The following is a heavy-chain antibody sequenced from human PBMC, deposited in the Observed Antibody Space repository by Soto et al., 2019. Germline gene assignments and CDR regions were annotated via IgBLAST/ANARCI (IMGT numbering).Heavy chain of an antibody. V-gene: IGHV3-48*02. CDR3: ARDSSSYNWFDP. CDR1: GFTFSSYS. D-gene: IGHD6-13*01. Sequence: EVQVVESGGGLVQPGGSLRLSCAASGFTFSSYSMNWVRQAPGKGLEWVSYISSSSSTIYYADSVKGRFTISRDNAKNSLYLQINSLRDEDTAVYYCARDSSSYNWFDPWGQGTLVTVSS. CDR2: ISSSSSTI. J-gene: IGHJ5*02.